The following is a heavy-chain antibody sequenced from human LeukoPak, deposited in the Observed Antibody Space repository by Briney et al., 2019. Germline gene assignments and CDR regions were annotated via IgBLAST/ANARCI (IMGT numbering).Heavy chain of an antibody. J-gene: IGHJ4*02. CDR1: GGSISSGGYS. CDR3: ARRDDFWSGYVY. Sequence: SETLSLTCAVSGGSISSGGYSWSWIRQPAGKGLEWIGRIYTSGSTNYNPSLKSRVTMSVDTSKNQFSLKLSSVTAADTAVYYCARRDDFWSGYVYWGQGTLVTVSS. D-gene: IGHD3-3*01. V-gene: IGHV4-61*02. CDR2: IYTSGST.